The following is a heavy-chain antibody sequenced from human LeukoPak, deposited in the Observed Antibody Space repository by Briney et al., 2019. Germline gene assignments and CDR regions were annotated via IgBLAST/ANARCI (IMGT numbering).Heavy chain of an antibody. CDR1: GGSISSYY. CDR2: IYYSGST. D-gene: IGHD3-22*01. CDR3: ARDNNPTYYYDSSGYYFDAFDI. Sequence: SETLSLTCTVSGGSISSYYWSWIRQPPGKGLEWTGYIYYSGSTNYNPSLKSRVTISVDTSKNQFSLKLSSVTAADTAVYYCARDNNPTYYYDSSGYYFDAFDIWGQGTMVTVSS. J-gene: IGHJ3*02. V-gene: IGHV4-59*12.